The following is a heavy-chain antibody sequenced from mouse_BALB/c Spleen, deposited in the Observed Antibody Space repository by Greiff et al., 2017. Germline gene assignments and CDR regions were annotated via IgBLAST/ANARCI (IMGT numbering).Heavy chain of an antibody. CDR1: GYTFTDYW. V-gene: IGHV1-69*01. CDR3: ARRARNFDY. Sequence: VQLQQSGAELVMPGASVKMSCKASGYTFTDYWMHWVKQRPGQGLEWIGAIDTSDSYTSYNQKFKGKATLTVDESSSTAYMQLSSLTSEDSAVYYCARRARNFDYWGQGTTLTVSS. J-gene: IGHJ2*01. D-gene: IGHD3-3*01. CDR2: IDTSDSYT.